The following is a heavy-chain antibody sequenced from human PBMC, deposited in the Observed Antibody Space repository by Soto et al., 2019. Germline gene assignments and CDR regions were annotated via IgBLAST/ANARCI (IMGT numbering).Heavy chain of an antibody. J-gene: IGHJ4*02. Sequence: TSETLSLTCAVSGGSISSSNWWSWVRQPPGKGLEWIGEIYHSGSTNYNPSLKSRVTISVDKSKNQFSLKLSSVTAADTAVYYCARVRDTIFGVVTYYFDYWGQGTLVTVSS. V-gene: IGHV4-4*02. D-gene: IGHD3-3*01. CDR1: GGSISSSNW. CDR3: ARVRDTIFGVVTYYFDY. CDR2: IYHSGST.